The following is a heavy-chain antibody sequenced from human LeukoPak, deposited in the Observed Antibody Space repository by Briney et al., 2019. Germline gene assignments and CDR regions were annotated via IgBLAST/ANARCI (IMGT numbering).Heavy chain of an antibody. CDR3: ARVFHNWNDVGWFDP. CDR1: GFTFSSYS. J-gene: IGHJ5*02. Sequence: LAGGSLRLSCAASGFTFSSYSMNWVRQAPGKGLEWVSYISSTSRTIYYADSVKGRFTISRDTAKNSLYLQMNSLRAEDTAVYYCARVFHNWNDVGWFDPWGQGTLVTVSS. CDR2: ISSTSRTI. D-gene: IGHD1-20*01. V-gene: IGHV3-48*01.